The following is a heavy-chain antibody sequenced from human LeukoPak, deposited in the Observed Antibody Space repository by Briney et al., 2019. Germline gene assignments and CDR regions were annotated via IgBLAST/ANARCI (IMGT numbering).Heavy chain of an antibody. D-gene: IGHD1-26*01. CDR3: AKGRGSPYYFEY. V-gene: IGHV3-23*01. J-gene: IGHJ4*02. CDR1: GFTFNNCA. CDR2: IGGSGTST. Sequence: GGSLRLSCAASGFTFNNCAMNWVRQAPGKGLEWVSAIGGSGTSTYHADSVKGRFTISRDNSKNTVYLQMNSLRAEDTAVYYCAKGRGSPYYFEYWGQGTLVTVSS.